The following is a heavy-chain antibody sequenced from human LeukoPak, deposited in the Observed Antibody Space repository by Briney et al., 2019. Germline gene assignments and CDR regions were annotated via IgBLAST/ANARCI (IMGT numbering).Heavy chain of an antibody. CDR1: GGTFSSYA. V-gene: IGHV1-69*06. CDR3: ATYYYDSSEEYFQH. Sequence: SVKVSCKASGGTFSSYAISWVRQAPGQRLEWMGRIIPIFGTANYAQKFQGRVTITADKSTSTAYMELSSLRSEDTAVYYCATYYYDSSEEYFQHWGQGTLVTVSS. D-gene: IGHD3-22*01. J-gene: IGHJ1*01. CDR2: IIPIFGTA.